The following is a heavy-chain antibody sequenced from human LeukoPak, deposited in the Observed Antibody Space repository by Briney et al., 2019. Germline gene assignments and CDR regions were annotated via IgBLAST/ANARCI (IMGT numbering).Heavy chain of an antibody. CDR1: GYSISSGYY. CDR3: ARASSSGMDV. J-gene: IGHJ6*03. Sequence: SETLSLTCAVSGYSISSGYYWGWIRQPPGEGLEWIGSIYHSGSTYYNPSLKSRVTISVDTSKNQFSLKLSSVTAADTAVYYCARASSSGMDVWGKGTTVTVSS. V-gene: IGHV4-38-2*01. CDR2: IYHSGST. D-gene: IGHD6-6*01.